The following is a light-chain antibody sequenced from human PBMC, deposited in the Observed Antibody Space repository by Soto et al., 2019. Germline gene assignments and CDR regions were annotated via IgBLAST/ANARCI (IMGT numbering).Light chain of an antibody. CDR2: DAS. CDR3: QQYVNWPYT. Sequence: DIHLTQSPSTLSASVGDRVTITCRASQTISHWLAWYQQKPGKAPKLLIFDASSLENGVPSRFSGSGSGTEFTLTISGLQSEDFAVYYCQQYVNWPYTFGQGTKLEI. V-gene: IGKV1-5*01. CDR1: QTISHW. J-gene: IGKJ2*01.